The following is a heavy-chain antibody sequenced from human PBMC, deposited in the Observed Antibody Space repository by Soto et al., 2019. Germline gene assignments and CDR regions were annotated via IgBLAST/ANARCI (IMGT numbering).Heavy chain of an antibody. CDR1: GYTFTGYY. D-gene: IGHD1-20*01. CDR2: INPNSGGT. J-gene: IGHJ4*02. V-gene: IGHV1-2*02. CDR3: ARETRNWTERRLDY. Sequence: GASVKVSCKASGYTFTGYYMHWVRQAPGQGLEWMGWINPNSGGTNYAQKFQGRVTMTRDTSISTAHMELSRLRSDDTAVYYCARETRNWTERRLDYWGQGTLVTVSS.